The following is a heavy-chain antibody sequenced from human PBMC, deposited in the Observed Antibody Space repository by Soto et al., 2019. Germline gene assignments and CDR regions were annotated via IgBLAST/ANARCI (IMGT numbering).Heavy chain of an antibody. Sequence: SETLSLTCTVSGGSISSYYWSWIRQPPGKGLEWIGYIYYSGSTNYNPSLKSRVTISVDTSKNQFSLKLSSVTAADTAVYYCARDLNYYDSSGEPWFDPWGQGTLVTVS. D-gene: IGHD3-22*01. J-gene: IGHJ5*02. V-gene: IGHV4-59*01. CDR1: GGSISSYY. CDR3: ARDLNYYDSSGEPWFDP. CDR2: IYYSGST.